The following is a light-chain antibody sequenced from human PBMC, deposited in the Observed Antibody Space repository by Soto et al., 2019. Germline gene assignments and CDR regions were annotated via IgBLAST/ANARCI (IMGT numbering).Light chain of an antibody. CDR1: QSLTGNY. Sequence: EIVLTQSPGTLSVSPGERATLSCRAGQSLTGNYIAWHQQKPGQAPRLLIYGASSRATGVPDRFSGSGSGTDFTLTISRLEPEDFAVYYCQHYCGSPYTFGQGTKLEIK. CDR3: QHYCGSPYT. J-gene: IGKJ2*01. V-gene: IGKV3-20*01. CDR2: GAS.